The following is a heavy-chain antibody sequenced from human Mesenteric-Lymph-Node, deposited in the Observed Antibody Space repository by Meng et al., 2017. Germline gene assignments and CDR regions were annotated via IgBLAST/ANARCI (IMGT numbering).Heavy chain of an antibody. CDR2: IKQDGGEK. CDR1: GFTFSSYA. V-gene: IGHV3-7*01. Sequence: GESLKISCAASGFTFSSYAMSWVRQAPGKGLEWVANIKQDGGEKYYVNSVKGRFTISRDNAKNSLFLQMYSLRVEDTAVYYCAGGLGWSSDLWGQGTVVTVSS. J-gene: IGHJ3*01. D-gene: IGHD7-27*01. CDR3: AGGLGWSSDL.